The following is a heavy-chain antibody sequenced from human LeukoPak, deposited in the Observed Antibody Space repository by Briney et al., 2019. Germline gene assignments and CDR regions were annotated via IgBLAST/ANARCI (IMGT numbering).Heavy chain of an antibody. CDR3: AELGITMIGGV. CDR1: GFTFSSYW. CDR2: IKKDGSEK. D-gene: IGHD3-10*02. J-gene: IGHJ6*04. V-gene: IGHV3-7*01. Sequence: GGSLRLSCAVSGFTFSSYWMSWVRQAPGKGLEWVANIKKDGSEKYYVDSVKGRLTISRDNAKTSLYLQMNSLRAQDTAVYYCAELGITMIGGVWGKGTTVTISS.